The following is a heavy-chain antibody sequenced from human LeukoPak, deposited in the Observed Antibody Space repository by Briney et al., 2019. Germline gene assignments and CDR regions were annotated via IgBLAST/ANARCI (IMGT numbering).Heavy chain of an antibody. Sequence: GGSLRLSCAASGFTFSSYAMNWVRQAPGKGLEWVSRISGSGGSTYYADSVKGRFTISRDNSKNTLYLQMNSLRAEDTAVFSCAKEEGYCSGGTCAFDYWGQGTLVTVSS. V-gene: IGHV3-23*01. D-gene: IGHD2-15*01. J-gene: IGHJ4*02. CDR1: GFTFSSYA. CDR2: ISGSGGST. CDR3: AKEEGYCSGGTCAFDY.